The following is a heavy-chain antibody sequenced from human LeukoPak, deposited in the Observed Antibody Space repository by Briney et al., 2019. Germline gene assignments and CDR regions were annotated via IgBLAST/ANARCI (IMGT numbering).Heavy chain of an antibody. D-gene: IGHD6-6*01. V-gene: IGHV3-23*01. CDR3: AKDFRGIPARPYLSSWFDP. CDR2: ISGSGGST. CDR1: GFTFSSYA. Sequence: GGSLRLSCAASGFTFSSYAMSWVRQAPGKGLEWVSAISGSGGSTYYADSVKGRFTISRDNSKNTLYLQMNSLRAEDTAVYYCAKDFRGIPARPYLSSWFDPWGQGTLVTVSS. J-gene: IGHJ5*02.